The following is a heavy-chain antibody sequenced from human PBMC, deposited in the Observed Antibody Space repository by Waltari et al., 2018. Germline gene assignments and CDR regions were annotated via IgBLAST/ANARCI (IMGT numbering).Heavy chain of an antibody. J-gene: IGHJ4*02. V-gene: IGHV3-30*18. D-gene: IGHD3-22*01. CDR2: ISNDGSKK. Sequence: QLQLVDSGGGVVHPGRSLRLACAASGFTFRSYGMYVVRQAPGKGLEWVATISNDGSKKYYADSVKGRFTISRDNSKNTLYLQMNSLRAEDTAVYYCAKGDVVVDYFDFWGQGSLVSVSS. CDR1: GFTFRSYG. CDR3: AKGDVVVDYFDF.